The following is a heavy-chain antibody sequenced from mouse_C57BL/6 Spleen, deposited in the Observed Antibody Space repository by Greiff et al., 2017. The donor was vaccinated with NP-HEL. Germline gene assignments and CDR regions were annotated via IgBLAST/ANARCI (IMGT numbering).Heavy chain of an antibody. CDR3: ARYGTTVVPLDV. V-gene: IGHV7-3*01. J-gene: IGHJ1*03. Sequence: EVMLVESGGGLVQPGGSLSLSCAASGFTFTDYYMSWVRQPPGKALEWLGFIRNKANGYTTEYSASVKGRFTISRDNSQSILYLQMNALRAEDSATYYCARYGTTVVPLDVWGTGTTVTVSS. CDR2: IRNKANGYTT. CDR1: GFTFTDYY. D-gene: IGHD1-1*01.